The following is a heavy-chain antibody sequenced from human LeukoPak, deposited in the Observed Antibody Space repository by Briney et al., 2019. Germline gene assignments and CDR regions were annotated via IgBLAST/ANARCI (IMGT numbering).Heavy chain of an antibody. D-gene: IGHD5-18*01. CDR1: GYTFTDYH. Sequence: ASVKVSCKASGYTFTDYHIHWVRQAPGQGLEWLGWINPKNGGTKYARKFWGRFTMTTDTSTSTAYMELRSLRSDDTAVYYCASFGFGSYGYKHWGQGTLVTVSS. CDR3: ASFGFGSYGYKH. J-gene: IGHJ1*01. CDR2: INPKNGGT. V-gene: IGHV1-2*02.